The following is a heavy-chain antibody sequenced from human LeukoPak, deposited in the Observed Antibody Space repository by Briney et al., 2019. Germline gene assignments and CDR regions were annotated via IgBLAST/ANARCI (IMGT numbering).Heavy chain of an antibody. D-gene: IGHD5-24*01. CDR2: ISWNSGSI. CDR3: ASSRRDGYFDY. V-gene: IGHV3-9*01. J-gene: IGHJ4*02. CDR1: GFTFDDYA. Sequence: GGSLRLSCAASGFTFDDYAMHWVRQAPGKGLEWVSGISWNSGSIGYADSVKGRFTISRDNAKNSLYLQMNSLSAEDTAVYYCASSRRDGYFDYWGQGTLVTVSS.